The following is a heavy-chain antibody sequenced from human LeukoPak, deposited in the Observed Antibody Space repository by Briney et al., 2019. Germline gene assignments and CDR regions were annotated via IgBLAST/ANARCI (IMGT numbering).Heavy chain of an antibody. V-gene: IGHV4-38-2*02. J-gene: IGHJ5*02. CDR2: IYHSGIT. Sequence: PSETLSLTCTVSDYSISSGYGYYWGWIRQPPGKGLEWIGNIYHSGITYYNHFNSSLKSRVTISIDTSKNQFSLKLSSVTAADTAVYYCASSHVSISAAGPDNWFDPWGQGTLVTVSS. CDR3: ASSHVSISAAGPDNWFDP. D-gene: IGHD6-13*01. CDR1: DYSISSGYGYY.